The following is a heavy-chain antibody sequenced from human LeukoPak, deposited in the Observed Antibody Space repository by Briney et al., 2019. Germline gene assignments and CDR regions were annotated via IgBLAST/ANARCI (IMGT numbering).Heavy chain of an antibody. J-gene: IGHJ4*02. CDR1: GYSFTNYW. V-gene: IGHV5-51*01. CDR2: IFPGDSDT. D-gene: IGHD2-15*01. Sequence: GESLKISCKGSGYSFTNYWIGWVRQMPGKGLEWMGIIFPGDSDTRYSPSLQGQVTISADKSISTAYLQWSSLKASDTAMYCCARRGAGYCSGFSCYYFDYWGQGTLVTVSS. CDR3: ARRGAGYCSGFSCYYFDY.